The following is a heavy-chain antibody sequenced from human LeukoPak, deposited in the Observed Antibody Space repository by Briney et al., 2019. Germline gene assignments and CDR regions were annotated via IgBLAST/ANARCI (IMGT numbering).Heavy chain of an antibody. V-gene: IGHV3-74*01. CDR1: GFTFSSYW. D-gene: IGHD3-22*01. CDR3: ARDWGSYYYDSSGYLDY. CDR2: INSDGSST. Sequence: PGGSLRLSCAASGFTFSSYWMHWVRQAPGKGLVWVSRINSDGSSTSYADSVKGRFTISRDNAKNTLYLQMNSLRAEDTAVYYCARDWGSYYYDSSGYLDYWGQGTLVTVSS. J-gene: IGHJ4*02.